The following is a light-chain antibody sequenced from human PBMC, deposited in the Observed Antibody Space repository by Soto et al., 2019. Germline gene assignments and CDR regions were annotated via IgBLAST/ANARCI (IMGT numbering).Light chain of an antibody. CDR2: EGT. CDR3: VSFAGGTYV. V-gene: IGLV2-23*01. Sequence: QSALTQPASVSGSPGQSITISCTGTSSDVGTYYLVSWYQQHPGKVPKLMIYEGTKRPPGVSDRFSGSKSGNTASLTISGLQAEDEGDYYCVSFAGGTYVFGTGTKVTVL. CDR1: SSDVGTYYL. J-gene: IGLJ1*01.